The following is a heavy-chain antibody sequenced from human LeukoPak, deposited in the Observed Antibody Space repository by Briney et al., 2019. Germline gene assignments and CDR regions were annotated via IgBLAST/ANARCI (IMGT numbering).Heavy chain of an antibody. CDR2: ISYDGSNK. CDR3: AKDITMIAVVISGPDY. CDR1: GFTFSSYG. D-gene: IGHD3-22*01. J-gene: IGHJ4*02. Sequence: GRSLRLSCAASGFTFSSYGMHWVRQAPGKGLEWVAVISYDGSNKYYADSVKGRFTISRDNSKNTLYLQMNSLRAEDTAVYYCAKDITMIAVVISGPDYWGQGTLVTVSS. V-gene: IGHV3-30*18.